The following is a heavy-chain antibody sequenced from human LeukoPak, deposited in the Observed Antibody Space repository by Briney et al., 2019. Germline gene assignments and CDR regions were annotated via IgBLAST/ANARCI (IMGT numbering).Heavy chain of an antibody. V-gene: IGHV3-74*01. CDR2: INSDGSST. CDR3: ARVTYYYDSSGYPPDY. D-gene: IGHD3-22*01. CDR1: GFTFSSYG. Sequence: PGGSLRLSCAASGFTFSSYGMHWVRQAPGKGLVWVSRINSDGSSTSYADSVKGRFTISRDNAKNTLYLQMNSLRAEDTAVYYCARVTYYYDSSGYPPDYWGQGTLVTVSS. J-gene: IGHJ4*02.